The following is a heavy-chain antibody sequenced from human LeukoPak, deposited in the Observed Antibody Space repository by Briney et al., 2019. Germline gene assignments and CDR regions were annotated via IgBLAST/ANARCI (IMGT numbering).Heavy chain of an antibody. CDR3: AKEGRSLQTY. Sequence: GGSLRLSCAASGFMFSSNWMSWVRLAPGKGLEWVANIKEDGTETYYVDSVKGRFTISRDNAKNSLYLEMNSLRVEDTAVYYCAKEGRSLQTYWGQGTLVTVSS. J-gene: IGHJ4*02. D-gene: IGHD5-24*01. CDR2: IKEDGTET. CDR1: GFMFSSNW. V-gene: IGHV3-7*03.